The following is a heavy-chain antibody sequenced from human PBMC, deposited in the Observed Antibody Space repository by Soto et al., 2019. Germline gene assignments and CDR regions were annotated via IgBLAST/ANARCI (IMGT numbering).Heavy chain of an antibody. CDR3: AKAGGSYFVIPDS. CDR2: ISFDGSDK. CDR1: GFPFSSYG. J-gene: IGHJ5*01. V-gene: IGHV3-30*18. Sequence: PGGSLRLSCAASGFPFSSYGMHWVRQAPGKGLEWVAVISFDGSDKYYTDSVKGRFAISRDNSKSTLYLQMNSLRGDDTAVYYCAKAGGSYFVIPDSWGQGTLVTVS. D-gene: IGHD1-26*01.